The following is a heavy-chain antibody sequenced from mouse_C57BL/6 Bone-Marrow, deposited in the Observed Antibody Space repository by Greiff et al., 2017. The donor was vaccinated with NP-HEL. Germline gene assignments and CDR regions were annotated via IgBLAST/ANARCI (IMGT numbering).Heavy chain of an antibody. CDR3: ADYYGSSFYWYFDV. CDR1: GYTFTSYG. D-gene: IGHD1-1*01. J-gene: IGHJ1*03. V-gene: IGHV1-81*01. Sequence: VQLQQSGAELARPGASVKLSCKASGYTFTSYGISWVKQRTGQGLEWIGEIYPRSGITYYNEKFKGKATLTADKSSSTAYMELRSLTSEDSAVYFCADYYGSSFYWYFDVWGTGTTVTVSS. CDR2: IYPRSGIT.